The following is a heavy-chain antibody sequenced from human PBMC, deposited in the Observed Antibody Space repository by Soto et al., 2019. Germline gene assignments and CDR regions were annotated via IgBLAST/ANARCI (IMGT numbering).Heavy chain of an antibody. Sequence: SETLSLTCTVAGGSISSSSYYWGWIRQPPGKGLEWFGSTYYSGSTYYNPSLKSRVTISVDTSKNQFSLKLSSVTAADTAVYYCARHIEWAMTRTRWFDPWGQGTLVTV. V-gene: IGHV4-39*01. CDR3: ARHIEWAMTRTRWFDP. CDR2: TYYSGST. D-gene: IGHD1-26*01. J-gene: IGHJ5*02. CDR1: GGSISSSSYY.